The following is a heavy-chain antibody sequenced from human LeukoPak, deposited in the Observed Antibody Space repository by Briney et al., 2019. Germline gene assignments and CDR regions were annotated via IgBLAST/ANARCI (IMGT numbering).Heavy chain of an antibody. D-gene: IGHD2-8*01. J-gene: IGHJ4*02. Sequence: ASVKVSCKVSGYTFTSYDINWVRQATGHGPEWMGWMNPNTGNTGYAQKFQGRVTMTRNTSISTAYMELSSLRSEDSAVYYCARDYYCTNGVCSTAQFDYWGQGTLVTVSS. CDR3: ARDYYCTNGVCSTAQFDY. CDR1: GYTFTSYD. V-gene: IGHV1-8*01. CDR2: MNPNTGNT.